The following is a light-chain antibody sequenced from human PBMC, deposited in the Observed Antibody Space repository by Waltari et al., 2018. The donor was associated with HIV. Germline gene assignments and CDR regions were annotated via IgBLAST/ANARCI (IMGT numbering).Light chain of an antibody. Sequence: QSGLTQPPSASGTPGQRVTIACSGGRSTLGPYSVNWSQPVPGSAPKLLISNTKQWPAGVPDRFSGSKSGTSASLAISGLQSEDEADYYCATWEHRLNGPIFGGGTRLTVL. J-gene: IGLJ2*01. CDR2: NTK. V-gene: IGLV1-44*01. CDR1: RSTLGPYS. CDR3: ATWEHRLNGPI.